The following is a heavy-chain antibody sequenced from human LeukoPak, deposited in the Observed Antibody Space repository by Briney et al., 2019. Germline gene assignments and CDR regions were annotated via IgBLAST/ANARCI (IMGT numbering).Heavy chain of an antibody. CDR1: GFTFSSYG. D-gene: IGHD3-10*01. Sequence: GGSLRLSCAASGFTFSSYGMHWVRQAPGKGLEWVAFIRYDGSNKYYADSVKGRFTISRDNSKKSLYMQMNSPRAEDTAVYYCARLLAYGSGAEAFDYWGQGTLVTVSS. V-gene: IGHV3-30*02. J-gene: IGHJ4*02. CDR3: ARLLAYGSGAEAFDY. CDR2: IRYDGSNK.